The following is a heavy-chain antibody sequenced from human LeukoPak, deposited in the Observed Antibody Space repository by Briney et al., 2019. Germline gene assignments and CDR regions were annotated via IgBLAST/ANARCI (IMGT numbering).Heavy chain of an antibody. CDR1: EFSVGSNY. CDR3: ARVRYDYVLDYYYYMDV. CDR2: IYSGGST. V-gene: IGHV3-66*01. Sequence: PGGSLRLSCAASEFSVGSNYMTWVRQAPGKGLEWVSLIYSGGSTYYADSVKGRFTISRDNSKNTLYLQMNSLRAEDTAVYYCARVRYDYVLDYYYYMDVWGKGTTVTISS. J-gene: IGHJ6*03. D-gene: IGHD5-12*01.